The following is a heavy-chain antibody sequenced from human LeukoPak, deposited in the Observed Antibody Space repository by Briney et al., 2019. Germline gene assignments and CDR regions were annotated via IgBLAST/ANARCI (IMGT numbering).Heavy chain of an antibody. Sequence: GGSLRLSCAASGFTFSSYAMSWVRQAPGKGLEWVGLIRSKAYGGTTEYAASVKGRFTISRDDSKSIAYLQMNSLKTEDTAVYYCTRDMPRPYDFWISPSYHYGMDVWGQGTTVTVSS. CDR2: IRSKAYGGTT. D-gene: IGHD3-3*01. V-gene: IGHV3-49*04. CDR3: TRDMPRPYDFWISPSYHYGMDV. J-gene: IGHJ6*02. CDR1: GFTFSSYA.